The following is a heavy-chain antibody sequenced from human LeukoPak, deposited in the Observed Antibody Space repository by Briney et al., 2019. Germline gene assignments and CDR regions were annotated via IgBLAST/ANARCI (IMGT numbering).Heavy chain of an antibody. CDR3: ARIQLWPNDAFDI. Sequence: ASVKVSCKASGYTFTAYYMHWVRQAPGQGLECMGWINPNSGDTSYAQKFQGRVTMTRDTSISTAFMDLSGLTSDDTAVYYCARIQLWPNDAFDIWGQGTMVIVSS. D-gene: IGHD5-18*01. CDR1: GYTFTAYY. J-gene: IGHJ3*02. V-gene: IGHV1-2*02. CDR2: INPNSGDT.